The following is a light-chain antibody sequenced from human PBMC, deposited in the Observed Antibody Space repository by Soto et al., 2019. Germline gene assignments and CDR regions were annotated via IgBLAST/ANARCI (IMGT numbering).Light chain of an antibody. CDR1: SSNIGSNS. V-gene: IGLV1-44*01. CDR2: GNN. Sequence: QSVLTQSPSASGTPGQRVTISCSGSSSNIGSNSVNWYQQLPGTAPKLLMDGNNQRPSGVPDRFSGSKSGTSASLAISGLQSEDEADYYCAAWDGSLNAVVFVVGTKLTVL. J-gene: IGLJ2*01. CDR3: AAWDGSLNAVV.